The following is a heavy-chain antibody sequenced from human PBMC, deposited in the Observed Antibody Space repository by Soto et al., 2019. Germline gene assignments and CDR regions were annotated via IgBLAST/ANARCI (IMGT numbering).Heavy chain of an antibody. Sequence: SETLSLTCTVSGGSISSGDYYWSWIRQPPGKGLEWIGYIYYSGSTYYNPSLKSRVTISVDTSKNQFSLKLSSVTAADTAVYYCARDLGYSSGGSCYLYYYYGMDVWGQGTTVTVSS. CDR1: GGSISSGDYY. V-gene: IGHV4-30-4*01. J-gene: IGHJ6*02. CDR2: IYYSGST. D-gene: IGHD2-15*01. CDR3: ARDLGYSSGGSCYLYYYYGMDV.